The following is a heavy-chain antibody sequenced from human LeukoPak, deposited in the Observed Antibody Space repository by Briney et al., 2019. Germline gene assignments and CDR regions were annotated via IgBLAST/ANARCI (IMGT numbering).Heavy chain of an antibody. CDR1: GYTLTELS. D-gene: IGHD2-8*01. J-gene: IGHJ4*02. Sequence: ASVKVSCKVSGYTLTELSMHWVRQAPGKGLEWMGGFDPEDGETIYAQKFQGRVTMTEDTSTDTAYMELSSLRSEDTAVYYCATTTVGVYFFGHWGQGTLVTVSS. V-gene: IGHV1-24*01. CDR2: FDPEDGET. CDR3: ATTTVGVYFFGH.